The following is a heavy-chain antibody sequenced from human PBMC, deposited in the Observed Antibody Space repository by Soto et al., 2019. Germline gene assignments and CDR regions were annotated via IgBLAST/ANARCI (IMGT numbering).Heavy chain of an antibody. D-gene: IGHD2-2*01. CDR3: ARTASAAPYYFDY. J-gene: IGHJ4*02. V-gene: IGHV3-33*01. CDR2: IWYDGSNK. CDR1: GFTFSSYG. Sequence: GGSLRLSCAASGFTFSSYGMHWVRQAPGKGLEWVAVIWYDGSNKYYADSVKGRFTISRDNSKNTLYLQMNSLRAEDTAVYYCARTASAAPYYFDYWGQGTLVTVSS.